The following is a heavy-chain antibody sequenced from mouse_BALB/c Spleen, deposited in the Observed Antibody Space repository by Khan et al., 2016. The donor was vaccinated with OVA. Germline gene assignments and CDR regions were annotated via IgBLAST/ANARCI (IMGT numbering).Heavy chain of an antibody. Sequence: QVQLQQPGAELVKPGASVKLSCKASGYTFISYYMYWVKQRPGLGLEWIGGINPSDGGTNFNEKFKSKATLTVDNSSSTAYMQLSSMTSEDSAVYYCTRSGWAAFAYWGQGTLVTVSA. CDR1: GYTFISYY. V-gene: IGHV1S81*02. CDR3: TRSGWAAFAY. CDR2: INPSDGGT. D-gene: IGHD1-1*02. J-gene: IGHJ3*01.